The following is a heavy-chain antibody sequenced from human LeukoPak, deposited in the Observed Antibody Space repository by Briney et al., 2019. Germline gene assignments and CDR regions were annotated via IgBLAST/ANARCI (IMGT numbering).Heavy chain of an antibody. CDR3: ARHVIKPWGPNGAFDI. CDR1: GGSISSYY. V-gene: IGHV4-59*08. CDR2: IYYSGST. D-gene: IGHD3-16*02. J-gene: IGHJ3*02. Sequence: SEALSLTCTVSGGSISSYYWSWIRQPPGKGLEWIGYIYYSGSTNYNPSLKSRVTISVDTSKNQFSLKLSSVTAADTAVYYCARHVIKPWGPNGAFDIWGQGTMVTVSS.